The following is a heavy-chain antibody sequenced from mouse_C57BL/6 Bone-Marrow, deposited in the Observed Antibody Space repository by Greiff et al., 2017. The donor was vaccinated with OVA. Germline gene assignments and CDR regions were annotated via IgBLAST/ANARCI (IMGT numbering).Heavy chain of an antibody. D-gene: IGHD4-1*01. CDR1: GFTFSDYG. CDR2: ISSGSSTI. CDR3: ARGSGGFAY. J-gene: IGHJ3*01. V-gene: IGHV5-17*01. Sequence: EVQVVESGGGLVKPGGSLKLSCAASGFTFSDYGMHWVRQAPEKGLEGVAYISSGSSTIYYADTVKGRFTISRDNAKNTLFLQMTSLRSEDTAMYYCARGSGGFAYWGQGTLVTVSA.